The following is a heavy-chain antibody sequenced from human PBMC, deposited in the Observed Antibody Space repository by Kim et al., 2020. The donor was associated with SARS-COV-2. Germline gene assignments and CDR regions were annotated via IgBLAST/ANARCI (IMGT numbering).Heavy chain of an antibody. CDR3: AKKTQDYGDYLFYFDF. Sequence: GGSLRLSCAASGFTFSSCAMSWVRQAPGKGLEWVSAISISGGSTYYADSVKGRFTISRDNSKNTLYLQVNSLRAEDTAVYYCAKKTQDYGDYLFYFDFWGQGTLVAVSS. V-gene: IGHV3-23*01. CDR2: ISISGGST. CDR1: GFTFSSCA. D-gene: IGHD4-17*01. J-gene: IGHJ4*02.